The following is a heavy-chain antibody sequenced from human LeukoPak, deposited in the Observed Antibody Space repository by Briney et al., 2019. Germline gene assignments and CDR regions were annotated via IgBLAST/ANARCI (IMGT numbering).Heavy chain of an antibody. CDR1: GVTFSSYY. CDR3: ARGKQLVRLPGYYYGMDV. D-gene: IGHD6-13*01. J-gene: IGHJ6*02. V-gene: IGHV4-34*01. CDR2: INHSGST. Sequence: SETLSLTCAAYGVTFSSYYWSWIRQPPGKGLEWIGQINHSGSTNYNPSLKSRVTISVDTSKNQFSLKLSSVTAADTAVYYCARGKQLVRLPGYYYGMDVWGQGTTVTVSS.